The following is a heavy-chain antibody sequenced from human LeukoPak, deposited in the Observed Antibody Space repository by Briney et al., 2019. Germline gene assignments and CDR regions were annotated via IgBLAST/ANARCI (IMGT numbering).Heavy chain of an antibody. Sequence: ASVKVSCKASGYTFTSYGISWVRQAPGQGLEWMGWMNPNSGNTGYAQKFQGRVTMTRNTSISTAYMELSSLRSEDTAVYYCARIPGIAVAGTRYWGQGTLVTVSS. CDR3: ARIPGIAVAGTRY. CDR1: GYTFTSYG. CDR2: MNPNSGNT. V-gene: IGHV1-8*02. D-gene: IGHD6-19*01. J-gene: IGHJ4*02.